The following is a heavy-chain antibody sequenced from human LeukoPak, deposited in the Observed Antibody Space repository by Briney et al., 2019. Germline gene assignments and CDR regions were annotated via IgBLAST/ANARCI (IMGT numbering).Heavy chain of an antibody. CDR1: GFTFSSYW. V-gene: IGHV3-7*01. J-gene: IGHJ4*02. CDR3: ARSSVDSSGYYYYFDY. Sequence: GGSLRLSCAASGFTFSSYWMRWVRQAPGKGLEWVANIKQDGSEKYYVDSVKGRFTISRDNAKNSLYLQMNSLRAEDTAVYYCARSSVDSSGYYYYFDYWGQGTLVTVSS. D-gene: IGHD3-22*01. CDR2: IKQDGSEK.